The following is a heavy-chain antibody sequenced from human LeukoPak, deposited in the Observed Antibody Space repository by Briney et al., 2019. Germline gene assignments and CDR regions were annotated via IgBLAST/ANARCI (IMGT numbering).Heavy chain of an antibody. D-gene: IGHD6-13*01. J-gene: IGHJ4*02. CDR1: GFTFSSYS. CDR3: ARDVKQQLVRGFDY. Sequence: GGSLRLSCAASGFTFSSYSMDWVRQAPGKGLEWVSSISSSSSYIYYADSVKGRFTISRDNAKNSLYLQMNSLRAEDTAVYYCARDVKQQLVRGFDYWGQGTLVTVSS. CDR2: ISSSSSYI. V-gene: IGHV3-21*01.